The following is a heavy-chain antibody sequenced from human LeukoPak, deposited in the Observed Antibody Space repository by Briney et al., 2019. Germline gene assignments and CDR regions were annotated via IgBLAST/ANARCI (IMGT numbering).Heavy chain of an antibody. CDR2: ITGFNGDT. Sequence: GASVKVSCKASGYIFTSFGMSWVRQAPGQGPEWMGWITGFNGDTQYAQKVQGRVTMTTDTSTTTAYMELRSLRSDDTAFYYCASDSRSESTGYAFNIWGQGTMVTVSS. J-gene: IGHJ3*02. CDR1: GYIFTSFG. V-gene: IGHV1-18*01. CDR3: ASDSRSESTGYAFNI. D-gene: IGHD3-22*01.